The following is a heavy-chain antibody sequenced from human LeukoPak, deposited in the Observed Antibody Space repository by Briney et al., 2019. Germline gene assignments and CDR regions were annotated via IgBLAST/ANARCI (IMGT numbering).Heavy chain of an antibody. CDR1: GGSISNYY. J-gene: IGHJ5*01. CDR2: VYYSGST. CDR3: AGGLSIVVTFFGS. V-gene: IGHV4-59*08. D-gene: IGHD5-12*01. Sequence: SGTVSLTCTVSGGSISNYYWTWIRQVPGKGLEWIGYVYYSGSTDYNPSLKSRVTMSLDTSKNKFSLKLTSVTAADTAVYYCAGGLSIVVTFFGSWGQGTLVTVSS.